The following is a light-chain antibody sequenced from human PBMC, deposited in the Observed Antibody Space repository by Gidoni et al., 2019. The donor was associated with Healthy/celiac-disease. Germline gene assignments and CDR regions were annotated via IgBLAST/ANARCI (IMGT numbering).Light chain of an antibody. CDR1: QDISNY. V-gene: IGKV1-33*01. Sequence: DIQMTQSPSSLSASVGDRVTITCQASQDISNYLNCYQQKPGKAPKLTIYDASNLEPGVPSRFSGSGSGTDFTFTISSLQPEDIATYYCQQYDNLPLTFGGGTKVEIK. CDR3: QQYDNLPLT. J-gene: IGKJ4*01. CDR2: DAS.